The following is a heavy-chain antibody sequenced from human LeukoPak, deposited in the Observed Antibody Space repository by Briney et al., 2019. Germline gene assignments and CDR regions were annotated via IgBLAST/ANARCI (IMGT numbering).Heavy chain of an antibody. CDR2: INWNGGST. J-gene: IGHJ6*03. Sequence: GGSLRLSCAAPGFTFDDYGMSWVRQAPGKGLEWVSGINWNGGSTGYADSVKGRFTISRDNAKNSLYLQMNSLRAEDTALYYCARVGNIVGATISYYYYMDAWGKGTTVTVSS. CDR3: ARVGNIVGATISYYYYMDA. CDR1: GFTFDDYG. D-gene: IGHD1-26*01. V-gene: IGHV3-20*04.